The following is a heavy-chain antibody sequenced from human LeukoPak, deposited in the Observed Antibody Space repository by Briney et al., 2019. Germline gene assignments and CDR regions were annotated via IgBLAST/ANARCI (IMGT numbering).Heavy chain of an antibody. CDR1: GYTFTSYG. CDR2: ISAYNGNT. D-gene: IGHD1-1*01. CDR3: AREGLATTGTTGHFDY. V-gene: IGHV1-18*01. J-gene: IGHJ4*02. Sequence: GASVKVSCKASGYTFTSYGISWVRQAPGQGLEWMGWISAYNGNTNYAQKLQGRVTMTTDTSTSTAYMELRSLRSDDTAVYYCAREGLATTGTTGHFDYWGQGTLVTVSS.